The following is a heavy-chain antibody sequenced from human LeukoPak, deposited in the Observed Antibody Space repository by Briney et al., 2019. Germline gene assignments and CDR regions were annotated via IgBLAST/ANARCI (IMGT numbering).Heavy chain of an antibody. J-gene: IGHJ6*03. CDR3: STRPLYPSYYYYMDV. Sequence: PSETLSLTCTVSGGSISSSSYYWGWIRQPPEKGLEWIGSIYYSGSTYYNPPLKSRVTISVDTSKNQFSLKLSSVTAADTAVYYCSTRPLYPSYYYYMDVWGKGTTVTVSS. D-gene: IGHD2-2*02. CDR1: GGSISSSSYY. CDR2: IYYSGST. V-gene: IGHV4-39*01.